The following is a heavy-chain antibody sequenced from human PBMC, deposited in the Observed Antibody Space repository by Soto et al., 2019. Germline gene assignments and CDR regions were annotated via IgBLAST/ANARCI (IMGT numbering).Heavy chain of an antibody. V-gene: IGHV1-69*14. CDR1: GGTFGNSA. CDR3: ARDNDLKKLGGNYYYGIDV. J-gene: IGHJ6*02. D-gene: IGHD2-8*01. Sequence: QVQLVQPGAEVKKPGSSVTVSCKASGGTFGNSAISWVRQAPGQGLEWMGGIIPIFPTPDYAQKFQGRVTIAADKSTTTADMELTRPKSEDTAVYSCARDNDLKKLGGNYYYGIDVWGQGTTVTVSS. CDR2: IIPIFPTP.